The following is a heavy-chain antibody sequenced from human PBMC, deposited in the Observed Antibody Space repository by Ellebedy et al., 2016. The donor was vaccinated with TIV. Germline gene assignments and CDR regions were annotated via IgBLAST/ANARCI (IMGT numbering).Heavy chain of an antibody. J-gene: IGHJ4*02. V-gene: IGHV3-21*01. CDR1: GFTFSSYN. D-gene: IGHD2-21*01. CDR3: ARDSFRCDCYDY. CDR2: ISSVISYI. Sequence: GESLKISCAASGFTFSSYNMHWVRQAPGKGLEWVSSISSVISYIYYTDSVKGRFTISRDNAKNSLFLQMNSLRAEDTAVYYFARDSFRCDCYDYWGQGTLVTVSS.